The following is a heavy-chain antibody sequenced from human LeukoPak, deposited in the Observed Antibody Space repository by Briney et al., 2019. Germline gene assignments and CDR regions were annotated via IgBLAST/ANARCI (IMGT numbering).Heavy chain of an antibody. V-gene: IGHV4-30-4*08. J-gene: IGHJ4*02. CDR1: GFTFSDHA. D-gene: IGHD4-17*01. CDR2: IYYSGST. Sequence: LRLSCAASGFTFSDHAMSWVRQPPGKGLEWIGYIYYSGSTYYNPSLKSRVTISVDTSKNQFSLKLSSVTAADTAVYYCAREGTDYGDYVLFEYWGQGTLVTVSS. CDR3: AREGTDYGDYVLFEY.